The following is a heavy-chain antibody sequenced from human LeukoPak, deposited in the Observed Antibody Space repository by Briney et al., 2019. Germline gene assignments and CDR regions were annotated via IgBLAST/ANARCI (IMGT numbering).Heavy chain of an antibody. Sequence: ASVKVSCKVSGYTLTELSMHWVRQAPGKGLEWMGGFDPEDGETIYAQKFQGRVTMTEDTSTDTAYMELSSLRSEDTAVYYCATASREWLLLRFDYWGQGTLVTVSS. V-gene: IGHV1-24*01. CDR3: ATASREWLLLRFDY. CDR1: GYTLTELS. CDR2: FDPEDGET. J-gene: IGHJ4*02. D-gene: IGHD3-22*01.